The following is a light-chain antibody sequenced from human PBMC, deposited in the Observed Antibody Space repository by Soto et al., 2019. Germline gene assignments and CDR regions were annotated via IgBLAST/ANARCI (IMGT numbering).Light chain of an antibody. Sequence: ENVLTQSPVILYVYPGEGATLSCRASQSVTTGYLAWYQQKPGQAPRLLIYGTSSRATGVPDRFRASGSATDFTLTITRLEPEDFAVYYCQQFGDSLWTFGQGTRVEIK. CDR3: QQFGDSLWT. CDR1: QSVTTGY. J-gene: IGKJ1*01. V-gene: IGKV3-20*01. CDR2: GTS.